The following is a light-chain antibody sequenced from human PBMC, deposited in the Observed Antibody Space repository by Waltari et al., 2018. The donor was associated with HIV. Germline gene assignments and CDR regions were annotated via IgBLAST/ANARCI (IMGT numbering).Light chain of an antibody. CDR2: EVS. Sequence: QSALTQPASVSGSLGQSVTISCPGANSDIGGDNYVSWYQHHPGKAPKLIIHEVSHRPSGVSDRFSGSKSGNTASLTISGLQAEDESDYYCSSFITTTTHVVFGGGTRLTVL. CDR1: NSDIGGDNY. CDR3: SSFITTTTHVV. V-gene: IGLV2-14*01. J-gene: IGLJ2*01.